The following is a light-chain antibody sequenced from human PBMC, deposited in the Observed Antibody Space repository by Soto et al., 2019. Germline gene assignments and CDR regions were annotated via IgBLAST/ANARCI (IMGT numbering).Light chain of an antibody. J-gene: IGKJ1*01. V-gene: IGKV3-15*01. CDR1: QTIDTT. Sequence: EIVMTQSPATLSLSPGERATLSCRASQTIDTTLAWYQRKPGQAPRLLIYDASTRATGVPARFSGSGSGTDFTLTISSLQPDDFATYYCQHYNSYSEAFGQGTKVDIK. CDR2: DAS. CDR3: QHYNSYSEA.